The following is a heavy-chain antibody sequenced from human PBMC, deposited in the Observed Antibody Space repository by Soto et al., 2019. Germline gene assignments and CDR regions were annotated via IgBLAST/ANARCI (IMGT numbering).Heavy chain of an antibody. CDR3: ARDFIVRSFDY. V-gene: IGHV4-34*01. Sequence: SETLSLTCAVYGGSFSGYYWSWIRQPPGKGLEWIGEINHSGSTNYNPSLKSRVTISVDTSKNQFSLKLSSVTAADTAVYYCARDFIVRSFDYWGQGPLVTVPS. CDR1: GGSFSGYY. CDR2: INHSGST. J-gene: IGHJ4*02. D-gene: IGHD1-26*01.